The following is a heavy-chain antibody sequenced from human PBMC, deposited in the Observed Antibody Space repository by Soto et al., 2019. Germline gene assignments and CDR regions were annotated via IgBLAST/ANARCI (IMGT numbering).Heavy chain of an antibody. CDR1: GYTFSAYY. CDR2: INPNSGGT. D-gene: IGHD2-15*01. Sequence: QVQLVQSGAEVKKPGASVKVSCKTSGYTFSAYYIHWVRQAPGQGLEWMGWINPNSGGTNYAQKFQGRVTMTGVTSVSTAYMELIGLTSDDTAVYYCARDLYCTGGRCCSRWFDPWGQGTLVTVSS. CDR3: ARDLYCTGGRCCSRWFDP. J-gene: IGHJ5*02. V-gene: IGHV1-2*02.